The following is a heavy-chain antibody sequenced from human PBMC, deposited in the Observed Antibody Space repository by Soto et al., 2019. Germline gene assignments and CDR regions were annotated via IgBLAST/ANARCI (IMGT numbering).Heavy chain of an antibody. V-gene: IGHV4-34*01. J-gene: IGHJ3*02. Sequence: QVQLQQWGAGLLKPSETMSLTCAVYGGSFSGYYWSWIRQPPGKGLEWIGEINHSGSTNYNPSLKSRVTISVDTSKNQFSLKLSSVTAADTAVYYCARVDLTTGAFDIWGQGTMVTVSS. CDR1: GGSFSGYY. D-gene: IGHD2-2*03. CDR2: INHSGST. CDR3: ARVDLTTGAFDI.